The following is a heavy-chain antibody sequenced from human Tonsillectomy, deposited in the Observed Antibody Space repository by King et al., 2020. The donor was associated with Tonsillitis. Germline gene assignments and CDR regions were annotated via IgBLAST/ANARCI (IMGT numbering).Heavy chain of an antibody. CDR3: PKDKGVQDSSSWYGLDY. CDR2: IRYDGSNK. CDR1: GFTFSSYG. D-gene: IGHD6-13*01. J-gene: IGHJ4*02. V-gene: IGHV3-30*02. Sequence: VQLVESGGGVVQPGGSLRLSCAASGFTFSSYGMHWVRQAPGKGLEWVAFIRYDGSNKYYADSVKGRFTISRDNSKNTLYLQMNSLRAEDTAVYYCPKDKGVQDSSSWYGLDYWGQGTLVTVSS.